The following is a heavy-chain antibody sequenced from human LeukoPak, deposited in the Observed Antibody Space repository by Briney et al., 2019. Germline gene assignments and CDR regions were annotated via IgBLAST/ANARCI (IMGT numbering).Heavy chain of an antibody. CDR2: IYTSGST. J-gene: IGHJ4*02. CDR3: ARDPFRSSFDS. CDR1: GGSISSYS. D-gene: IGHD1-26*01. V-gene: IGHV4-4*07. Sequence: SETLSLTCTVSGGSISSYSWSWIRQPAGKGLEWIGRIYTSGSTNYNPSLKSRVTISVDTSKNQFSLKLSSVTAADTAVYYCARDPFRSSFDSWGQGTPVTVSS.